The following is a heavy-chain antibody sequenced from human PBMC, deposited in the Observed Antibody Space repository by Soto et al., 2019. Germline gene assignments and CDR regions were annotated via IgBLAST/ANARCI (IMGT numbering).Heavy chain of an antibody. V-gene: IGHV3-30*18. CDR3: AKDCYYDSSGYRFFDY. Sequence: QVQLVESGGGVVQPGRSLRLSCAASGFTFSSYGMHWVRQAPGKGLEWVAVISYDGSKKYYADSVKARFTISRDNSKNTLYLQMNSLRAEDTAVYYCAKDCYYDSSGYRFFDYWGQGTLVTVSS. D-gene: IGHD3-22*01. J-gene: IGHJ4*02. CDR2: ISYDGSKK. CDR1: GFTFSSYG.